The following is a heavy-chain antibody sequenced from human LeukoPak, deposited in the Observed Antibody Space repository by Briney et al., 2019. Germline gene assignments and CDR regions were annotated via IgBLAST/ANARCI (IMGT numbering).Heavy chain of an antibody. CDR3: ARVNDGDAAYAFGI. CDR2: INHSGST. J-gene: IGHJ3*02. V-gene: IGHV4-34*01. D-gene: IGHD1-1*01. CDR1: GGSFSGYY. Sequence: SETLSLTCAVYGGSFSGYYWSWIRQPPGKGLEWIGEINHSGSTNYNPSLKSRVTISVDTSKNQFSLKLSSVTAADTAVYYCARVNDGDAAYAFGIWGQGTMVTVSS.